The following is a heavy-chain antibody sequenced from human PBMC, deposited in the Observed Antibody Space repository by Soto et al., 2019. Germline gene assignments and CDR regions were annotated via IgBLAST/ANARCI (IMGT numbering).Heavy chain of an antibody. CDR1: GGSISNYY. D-gene: IGHD1-26*01. V-gene: IGHV4-59*08. CDR3: ARQGVGALHGLVDV. CDR2: VHDSWGS. J-gene: IGHJ6*02. Sequence: QVPLQESGPGLVKPSETLSLSCTVSGGSISNYYWSWFRQTPGKGLEWIGYVHDSWGSNYNPSLTSRVALSLDTSKSQFSLKLTSVTATATAVYYCARQGVGALHGLVDVWGQGTTVTVSS.